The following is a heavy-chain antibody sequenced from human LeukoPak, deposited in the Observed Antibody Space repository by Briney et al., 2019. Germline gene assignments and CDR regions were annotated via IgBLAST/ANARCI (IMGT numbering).Heavy chain of an antibody. J-gene: IGHJ4*02. D-gene: IGHD2-15*01. CDR1: GGSISSSSYY. CDR3: AKVVAATHPSYFDY. V-gene: IGHV4-39*01. CDR2: IYYSGST. Sequence: SETLSLTCTVSGGSISSSSYYWGWIRQPPGKGLEWIGSIYYSGSTYYNPSLKSRVTISVDTSKNQFSLKLSSVTAADTAVYYCAKVVAATHPSYFDYWGQGTLVTVSS.